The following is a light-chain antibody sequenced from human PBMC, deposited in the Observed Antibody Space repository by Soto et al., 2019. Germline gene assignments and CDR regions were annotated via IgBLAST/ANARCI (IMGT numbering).Light chain of an antibody. V-gene: IGKV1-5*03. Sequence: DIQLTQSPSTLSASVGDRVTITCRASQSLSDWLAWYQQIPGTAPKLLIYRAASLEDGAPSRFSGSGSGTEFTIKISSLQPYDFTTYYYKQYATYPLTFGGGTKVEIK. CDR2: RAA. J-gene: IGKJ4*01. CDR1: QSLSDW. CDR3: KQYATYPLT.